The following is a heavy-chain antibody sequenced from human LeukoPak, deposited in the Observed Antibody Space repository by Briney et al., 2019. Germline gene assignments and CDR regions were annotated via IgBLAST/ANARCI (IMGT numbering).Heavy chain of an antibody. CDR2: IIPIFGTA. V-gene: IGHV1-69*05. Sequence: SVKVSCKASGGTFSSYAISWVRQAPGQGLEWMGGIIPIFGTANYAQKFQGRVTITTDESTSTAYMELSSLRSEDTAVYYCASIEYYDILTGYYLPFDYWGQGTLVTVSS. CDR3: ASIEYYDILTGYYLPFDY. CDR1: GGTFSSYA. J-gene: IGHJ4*02. D-gene: IGHD3-9*01.